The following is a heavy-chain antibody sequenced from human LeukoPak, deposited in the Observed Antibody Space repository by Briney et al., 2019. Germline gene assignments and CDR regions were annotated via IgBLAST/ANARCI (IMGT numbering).Heavy chain of an antibody. Sequence: GGSLRLSCAASGFSFSGFDMNWVRQAPGKGLEWIAHIGTSVNAIYYADSVKGRFTISRDNARDSLFLQMDSLRAEDTAVYYCARDSVWFGDLLNWGQGALVIVST. CDR2: IGTSVNAI. D-gene: IGHD3-10*01. CDR1: GFSFSGFD. V-gene: IGHV3-48*03. CDR3: ARDSVWFGDLLN. J-gene: IGHJ4*02.